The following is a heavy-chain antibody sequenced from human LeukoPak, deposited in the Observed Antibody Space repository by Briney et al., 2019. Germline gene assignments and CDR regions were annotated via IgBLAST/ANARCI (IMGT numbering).Heavy chain of an antibody. J-gene: IGHJ4*02. CDR2: ISGSGGST. D-gene: IGHD6-19*01. CDR3: ARGRQWLVAAFDY. Sequence: GGSLRLSCAASGFTFSSYGMSWVRQAPGKGLEWVSAISGSGGSTYYADSVKGRFTISRDNSKNTLYLQMNSLRAEDTAVYYCARGRQWLVAAFDYWGQGTLVTVSS. V-gene: IGHV3-23*01. CDR1: GFTFSSYG.